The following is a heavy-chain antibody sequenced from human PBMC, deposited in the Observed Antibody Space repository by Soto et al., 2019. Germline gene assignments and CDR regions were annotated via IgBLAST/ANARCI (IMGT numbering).Heavy chain of an antibody. CDR3: AREFRPYYDILTGSLGWYFDL. V-gene: IGHV4-4*02. J-gene: IGHJ2*01. Sequence: QVQLQESGPGLVKPSGTLSLTCAVSSGSISSSNWWSWVRQPPGKGLEWIGEIYHSGSTNYNPSLKSRVTISVYKSKNQFSLKLSSVTAADTAVYYCAREFRPYYDILTGSLGWYFDLWGRGTLVTVSS. CDR1: SGSISSSNW. CDR2: IYHSGST. D-gene: IGHD3-9*01.